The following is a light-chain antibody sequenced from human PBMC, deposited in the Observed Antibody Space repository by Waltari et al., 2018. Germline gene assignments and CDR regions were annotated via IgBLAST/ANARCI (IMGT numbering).Light chain of an antibody. CDR2: RNN. J-gene: IGLJ2*01. CDR1: SPNIGSHY. Sequence: QSVLTQPPSASGTPGQRVTITCSGSSPNIGSHYVYWYQQRPGTAPKLLIYRNNQRPSGVPDRFSGSKSGTSASLAISGLRSEDEADYYCAAWDDSLSGPVFGGGTKLIVL. CDR3: AAWDDSLSGPV. V-gene: IGLV1-47*01.